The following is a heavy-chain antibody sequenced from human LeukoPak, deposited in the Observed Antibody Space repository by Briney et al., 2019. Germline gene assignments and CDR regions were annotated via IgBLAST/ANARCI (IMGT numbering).Heavy chain of an antibody. J-gene: IGHJ4*02. D-gene: IGHD6-13*01. CDR3: ARDWYDY. CDR2: IYSGGTT. Sequence: GGSLRLSCAGSGFIVSDNYMSWVRQAPGKGLEWVSVIYSGGTTYYADSVKGRSTISRDNSKNTLYLQMNSLTAEDTAVYYCARDWYDYWGQGTLVTVSS. CDR1: GFIVSDNY. V-gene: IGHV3-53*01.